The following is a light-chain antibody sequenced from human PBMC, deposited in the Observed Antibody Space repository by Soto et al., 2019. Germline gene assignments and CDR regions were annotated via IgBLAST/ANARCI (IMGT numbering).Light chain of an antibody. CDR1: QSVSNNY. V-gene: IGKV3-11*01. Sequence: DIVLTQSPGTLSLSPGERATLSCRASQSVSNNYLAWYQQKPGQAPGLLIYGASNRATGIPARFSGSGSGTDFTLTISSLEPEDFAVYYCQQRSNWPFTFGGGTKVDI. CDR2: GAS. J-gene: IGKJ4*01. CDR3: QQRSNWPFT.